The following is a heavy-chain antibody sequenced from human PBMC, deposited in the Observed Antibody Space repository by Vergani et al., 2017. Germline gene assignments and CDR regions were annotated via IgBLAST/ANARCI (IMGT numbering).Heavy chain of an antibody. CDR2: MNPNSGNT. V-gene: IGHV1-8*02. Sequence: QVQLVQSGAEVKKPGASVKVSCKASGYTFTGYYMHWVRQATGQGLEWMGWMNPNSGNTGYAQKFQGRVTMTRNTSISTAYMELSSLRSEDTAVYYCARVDSVYVGNWFDPWSQGTLVTVSS. CDR1: GYTFTGYY. J-gene: IGHJ5*02. CDR3: ARVDSVYVGNWFDP. D-gene: IGHD5/OR15-5a*01.